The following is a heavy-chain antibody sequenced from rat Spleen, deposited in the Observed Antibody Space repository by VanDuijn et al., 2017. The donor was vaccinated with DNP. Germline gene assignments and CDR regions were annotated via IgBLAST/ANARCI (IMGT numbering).Heavy chain of an antibody. CDR1: GFTFSDYD. J-gene: IGHJ2*01. Sequence: EVQLVESGGGLVQPGGSLKLSCSASGFTFSDYDMAWVRQAPERGLEWVAYIGYDGDSNYNGDSVKGRFTISRDNAESTLYLQMSSLRSEDMATYYCVRPDYYDGSYPRYWGQGVMVTVSS. D-gene: IGHD1-12*02. CDR3: VRPDYYDGSYPRY. V-gene: IGHV5-22*01. CDR2: IGYDGDSN.